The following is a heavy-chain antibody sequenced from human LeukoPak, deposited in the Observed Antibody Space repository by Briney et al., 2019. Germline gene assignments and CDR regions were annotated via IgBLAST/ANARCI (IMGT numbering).Heavy chain of an antibody. Sequence: ASVKVSCKASGYTFTSYGISWVRQAPGQGLEWTGIINPSGGSTSYAQKFQGRVTMTRDTSTSTVYMELSSLRSEDTAVYYCARGSYYDHKRDAFDIWGQGTMVTVSS. J-gene: IGHJ3*02. D-gene: IGHD3-22*01. CDR2: INPSGGST. CDR3: ARGSYYDHKRDAFDI. V-gene: IGHV1-46*01. CDR1: GYTFTSYG.